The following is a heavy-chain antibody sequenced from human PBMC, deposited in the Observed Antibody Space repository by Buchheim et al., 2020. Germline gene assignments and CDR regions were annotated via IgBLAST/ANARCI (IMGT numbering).Heavy chain of an antibody. CDR2: FNYDGRT. Sequence: QVLLQQGGARLLKPSETLSLTCDVSDGSFSSFYWTWIRQPPGKGLEWIGEFNYDGRTNYSPSLKSRVLISVDRSGNQFPLNLRSVTAADTGVYYCARGTGQIVYFYGMDVWGQGTT. D-gene: IGHD2-21*01. V-gene: IGHV4-34*01. J-gene: IGHJ6*02. CDR3: ARGTGQIVYFYGMDV. CDR1: DGSFSSFY.